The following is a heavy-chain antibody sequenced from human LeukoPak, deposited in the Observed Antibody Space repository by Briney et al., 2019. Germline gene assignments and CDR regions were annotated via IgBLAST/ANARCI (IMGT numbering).Heavy chain of an antibody. CDR3: ASSRAFGGVIANYYFDY. CDR2: IIPIFGTA. Sequence: SVKVPCKASGGTFSSYAISWVRQAPGQGLEWMGGIIPIFGTANYAQKFQGRVTITADESTSTAYMELSSLRSEDTAVYYCASSRAFGGVIANYYFDYWGQGTLVTVSS. V-gene: IGHV1-69*13. D-gene: IGHD3-16*02. J-gene: IGHJ4*02. CDR1: GGTFSSYA.